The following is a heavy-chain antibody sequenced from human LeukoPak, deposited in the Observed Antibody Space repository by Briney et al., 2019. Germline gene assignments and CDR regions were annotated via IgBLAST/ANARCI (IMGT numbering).Heavy chain of an antibody. D-gene: IGHD3/OR15-3a*01. V-gene: IGHV1-18*01. CDR3: VRDIGQWTPAAIFEY. CDR2: ISAYNGNT. Sequence: ASVKVSCKASGYTFTSYGISWVRQAPGQGLEWMGWISAYNGNTNYAQKLQGRVTMTTDTSTTTGYMELRSLRSDDTAVYYCVRDIGQWTPAAIFEYWGQGTLITVSS. J-gene: IGHJ4*02. CDR1: GYTFTSYG.